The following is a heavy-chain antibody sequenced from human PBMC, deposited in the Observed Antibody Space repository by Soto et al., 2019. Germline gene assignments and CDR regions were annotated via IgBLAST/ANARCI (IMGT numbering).Heavy chain of an antibody. Sequence: QVQLQQSGPRLVKPSETLSLTCTVSSGPDRSHNWGWIRQPPGRGLEWIGYVYYIGDTAYNPSLSGRVTISADTSTNDISLTLNSVTAADTAVCYCVRQGMDYLHGLVDVWGQGTTVSVSS. V-gene: IGHV4-59*08. D-gene: IGHD4-17*01. CDR2: VYYIGDT. J-gene: IGHJ6*02. CDR3: VRQGMDYLHGLVDV. CDR1: SGPDRSHN.